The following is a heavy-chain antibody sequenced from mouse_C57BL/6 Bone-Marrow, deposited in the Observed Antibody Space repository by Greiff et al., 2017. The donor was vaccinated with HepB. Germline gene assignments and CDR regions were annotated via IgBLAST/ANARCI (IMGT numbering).Heavy chain of an antibody. Sequence: VQLQQSGAELARPGASVKLSCKASGYTFTSYGISWVKQRTGQGLEWIGEIYPRSGNTYYNEKFKGKATLTADKSSSTAYMELRSLTSEDSAVYVCAGNSGTYWYFDVWGTGTTVTVSS. CDR1: GYTFTSYG. V-gene: IGHV1-81*01. D-gene: IGHD4-1*01. J-gene: IGHJ1*03. CDR3: AGNSGTYWYFDV. CDR2: IYPRSGNT.